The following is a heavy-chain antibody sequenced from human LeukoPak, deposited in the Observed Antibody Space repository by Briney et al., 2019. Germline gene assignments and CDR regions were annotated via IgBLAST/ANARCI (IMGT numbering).Heavy chain of an antibody. CDR2: IYYSGST. V-gene: IGHV4-59*11. CDR1: GGSISSHY. CDR3: ARDQGNMVRGVNFWFDP. D-gene: IGHD3-10*01. J-gene: IGHJ5*02. Sequence: PSETLSLTCTVSGGSISSHYWSWIRQPPGKGLEWIGYIYYSGSTNYNPSLKSRVTISVDTPKNQFSLKLSSVTAADTAVYYCARDQGNMVRGVNFWFDPWGQGTLVTVSS.